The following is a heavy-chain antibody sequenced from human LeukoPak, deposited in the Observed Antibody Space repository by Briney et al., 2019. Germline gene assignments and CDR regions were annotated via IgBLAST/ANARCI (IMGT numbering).Heavy chain of an antibody. Sequence: GGSLRLSCVASGFSFGNYYMRWIRQAPGKGLEWVANINEDGSNKWHLGSVKGRFTVSRDNARNSLYLQMNSLRVEDTAVYFCAKATYYYDSHGYNGVFEYWGQGTLVTVSS. J-gene: IGHJ4*02. CDR3: AKATYYYDSHGYNGVFEY. D-gene: IGHD3-22*01. V-gene: IGHV3-7*01. CDR1: GFSFGNYY. CDR2: INEDGSNK.